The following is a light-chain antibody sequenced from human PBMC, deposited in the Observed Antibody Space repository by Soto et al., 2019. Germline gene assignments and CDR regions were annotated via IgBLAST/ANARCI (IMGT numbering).Light chain of an antibody. CDR3: QQYNNWPPLT. CDR1: QSVSNN. CDR2: DAS. V-gene: IGKV3-15*01. Sequence: EIVMTQSPATLSVSPGDRATLSCRASQSVSNNLVWYQQKPGQAPRLLIYDASTRATGIPARFSGSGSGTDFTLTISSLQPEDFVVYYCQQYNNWPPLTFGGGTKVEIQ. J-gene: IGKJ4*01.